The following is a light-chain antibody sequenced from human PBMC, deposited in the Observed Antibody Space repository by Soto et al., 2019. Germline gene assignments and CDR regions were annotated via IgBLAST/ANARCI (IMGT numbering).Light chain of an antibody. CDR2: DAF. V-gene: IGKV3-11*01. Sequence: EIVLTQSPATLSLSPGERGTLSCRASENINNYLAWYQQKPGQAPRLLIYDAFNRATGIPARFSGSGSGTDFTLTISSLEPEDFAVYYCQQRSNWWTFGQGTKVDIK. J-gene: IGKJ1*01. CDR1: ENINNY. CDR3: QQRSNWWT.